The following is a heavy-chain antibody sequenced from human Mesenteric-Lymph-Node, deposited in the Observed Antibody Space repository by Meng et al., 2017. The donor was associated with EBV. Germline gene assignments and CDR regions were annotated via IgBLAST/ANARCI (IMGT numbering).Heavy chain of an antibody. CDR2: SNQSGST. J-gene: IGHJ5*02. Sequence: QGHLQQWGAGLLKPSETLAPTCAVYGGSFSGYYWTWIRQSPGKGLEWIGESNQSGSTSYNPSLKSRVTISVDTSQNQFSLKLSSVTAADTAVYYCARGKTVGRSPWFDPWGQGTLVTVSS. V-gene: IGHV4-34*01. CDR1: GGSFSGYY. CDR3: ARGKTVGRSPWFDP. D-gene: IGHD4-11*01.